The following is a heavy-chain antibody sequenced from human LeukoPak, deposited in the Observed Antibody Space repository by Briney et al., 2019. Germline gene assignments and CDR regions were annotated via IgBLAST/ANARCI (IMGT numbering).Heavy chain of an antibody. CDR2: IYHSGNT. CDR1: GYSISSGYY. CDR3: TQGMDV. Sequence: PSETLSLTCAVSGYSISSGYYWGWIRQPPGKGLEWIGSIYHSGNTYYNPSLKSRVTISVDTSKNQFSLKLSSVTAADTAVYYCTQGMDVWGKGTTVTVSS. V-gene: IGHV4-38-2*01. J-gene: IGHJ6*04.